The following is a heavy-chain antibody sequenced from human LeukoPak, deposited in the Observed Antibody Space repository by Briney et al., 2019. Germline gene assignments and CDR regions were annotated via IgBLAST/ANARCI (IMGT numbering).Heavy chain of an antibody. CDR1: GYIFTNYG. CDR2: IYAGDSHT. D-gene: IGHD5-24*01. Sequence: GASLQISCECSGYIFTNYGIGWGRQLPGKGLEWMGIIYAGDSHTKYRQSFQRQVTISVDKSITTAYLKWSSLKDSDTAMYYCARSPREGYKDGVDDIWGQGTMVIVSS. CDR3: ARSPREGYKDGVDDI. V-gene: IGHV5-51*01. J-gene: IGHJ3*02.